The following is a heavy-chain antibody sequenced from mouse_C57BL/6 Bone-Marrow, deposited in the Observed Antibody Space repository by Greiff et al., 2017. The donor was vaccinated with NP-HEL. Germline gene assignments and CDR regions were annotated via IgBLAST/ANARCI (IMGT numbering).Heavy chain of an antibody. D-gene: IGHD2-3*01. J-gene: IGHJ2*01. V-gene: IGHV1-69*01. CDR3: AKMGIRCYFDY. Sequence: QVQLQQPGAELVLPGASVKLSCKASGYTFTSYWMHWVKQRPGQGLEWIGEIDPSDSYTNYNQKFKGKSTLTVDKSSSTAYMQLSSLTSEDSAVYYCAKMGIRCYFDYWGQGTTLTVSS. CDR1: GYTFTSYW. CDR2: IDPSDSYT.